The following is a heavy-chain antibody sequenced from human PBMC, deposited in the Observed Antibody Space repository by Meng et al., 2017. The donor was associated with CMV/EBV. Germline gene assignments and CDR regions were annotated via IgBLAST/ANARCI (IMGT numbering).Heavy chain of an antibody. CDR1: GFTFSSYS. J-gene: IGHJ4*02. CDR3: ARAPPWDEFDY. D-gene: IGHD1-26*01. Sequence: ESLKISCAASGFTFSSYSMNWVRQAPGKGLEWVSSISSSSSYIYYADSVKGRFTISRDNAKNSLYLQMNSLRAEDTAVYYCARAPPWDEFDYWGQGTLVTVSS. CDR2: ISSSSSYI. V-gene: IGHV3-21*01.